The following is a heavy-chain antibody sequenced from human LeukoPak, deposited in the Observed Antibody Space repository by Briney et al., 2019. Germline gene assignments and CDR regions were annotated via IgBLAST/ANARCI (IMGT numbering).Heavy chain of an antibody. CDR1: GVSISNYY. CDR3: ARGTIAVAARHYYYYYYMDV. V-gene: IGHV4-4*07. J-gene: IGHJ6*03. D-gene: IGHD6-19*01. Sequence: SETLSLICAVSGVSISNYYWSWIRQPAGKGLEWIGRMYSSGTTNYNPSFKSRVTMSVGTSKTQLSLKLSSVTAADTAVYYCARGTIAVAARHYYYYYYMDVWGKGTTVTVSS. CDR2: MYSSGTT.